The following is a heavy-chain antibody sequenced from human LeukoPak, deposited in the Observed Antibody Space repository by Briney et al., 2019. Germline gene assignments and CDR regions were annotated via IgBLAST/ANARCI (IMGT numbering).Heavy chain of an antibody. V-gene: IGHV4-34*01. Sequence: PSETLSLTCAVYGGSFSGYCWSWIRQPPGKGLEWIGEINQSGSTNYNPSLKSRVTISVDTSKNRFSLKLSSVTAADTAVYYCARGPRGSGSYFLNYWGQGTLVTVSS. CDR2: INQSGST. J-gene: IGHJ4*02. CDR3: ARGPRGSGSYFLNY. D-gene: IGHD3-10*01. CDR1: GGSFSGYC.